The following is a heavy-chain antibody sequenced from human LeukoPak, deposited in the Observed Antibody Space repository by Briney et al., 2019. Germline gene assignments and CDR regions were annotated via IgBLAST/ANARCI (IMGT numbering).Heavy chain of an antibody. CDR2: ISAYNGNT. CDR3: ARPISDYGDYDLDY. D-gene: IGHD4-17*01. J-gene: IGHJ4*02. V-gene: IGHV1-18*01. CDR1: GYTFTSHG. Sequence: GASVKVSCKASGYTFTSHGISWVRQAPGQGLEWMGWISAYNGNTNYAQKLQGRVTMTTDTSTSTAYMELRSLRSDDTAVYYCARPISDYGDYDLDYWGQGTLVTVSS.